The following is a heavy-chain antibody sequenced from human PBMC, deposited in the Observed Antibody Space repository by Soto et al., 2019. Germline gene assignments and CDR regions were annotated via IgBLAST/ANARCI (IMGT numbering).Heavy chain of an antibody. CDR2: IYYSGTS. CDR1: GGSIRDDRYY. J-gene: IGHJ5*02. V-gene: IGHV4-39*01. D-gene: IGHD2-2*01. CDR3: ARLHCDSPNCVPLDP. Sequence: QLQLQESGPGLVKPSETLSLTCTVSGGSIRDDRYYWGWIRQPPGKGLEWIGSIYYSGTSSYNPSLKSRVTMSVDTSKKQLYIRLSSVTAADTAVYYCARLHCDSPNCVPLDPWGQGTLVIVSS.